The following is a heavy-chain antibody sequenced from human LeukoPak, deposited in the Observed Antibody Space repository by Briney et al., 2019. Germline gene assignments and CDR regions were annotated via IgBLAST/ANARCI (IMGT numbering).Heavy chain of an antibody. V-gene: IGHV4-59*01. CDR2: IYYSGST. J-gene: IGHJ5*02. Sequence: SETLSLTCAVSGGSISSYYWSWIRQPPGKGLEWIGYIYYSGSTNYNPSLKSRVTISVDTSKNQFSLKLSSVTAADTAVYYCARGPHHYDILTGSHGGGWFDPWGQGTLVTVSS. D-gene: IGHD3-9*01. CDR3: ARGPHHYDILTGSHGGGWFDP. CDR1: GGSISSYY.